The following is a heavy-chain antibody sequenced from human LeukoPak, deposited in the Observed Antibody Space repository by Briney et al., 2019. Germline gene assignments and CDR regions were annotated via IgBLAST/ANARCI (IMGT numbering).Heavy chain of an antibody. CDR1: GYSFTSYW. D-gene: IGHD2-2*01. V-gene: IGHV5-10-1*01. CDR2: IDPSDSYT. CDR3: VRDIVVVPAVRPDY. J-gene: IGHJ4*02. Sequence: GESLGISCKGSGYSFTSYWISWVRQMPGKGLEWMGRIDPSDSYTNYSPSFQGHVTISADKSISTAYLQWSSLRASDTAMYYCVRDIVVVPAVRPDYWGQGTLVTVSS.